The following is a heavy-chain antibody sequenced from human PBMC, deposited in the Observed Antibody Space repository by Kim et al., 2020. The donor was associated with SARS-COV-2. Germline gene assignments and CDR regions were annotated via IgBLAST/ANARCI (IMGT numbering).Heavy chain of an antibody. J-gene: IGHJ5*02. V-gene: IGHV4-61*01. D-gene: IGHD5-12*01. Sequence: SETLSLTCTVSGGSVSSGSYYWSWIRQPPGKGLEWIGYIYYSGSTNYNPSLKSRVTISVDTSKNQFSLKLSSVSAADTAVYYCAREMRGYSGYGAWGQGTLVTVSS. CDR2: IYYSGST. CDR3: AREMRGYSGYGA. CDR1: GGSVSSGSYY.